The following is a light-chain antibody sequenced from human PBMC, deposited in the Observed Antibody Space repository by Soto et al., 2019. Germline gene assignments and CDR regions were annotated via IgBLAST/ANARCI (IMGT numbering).Light chain of an antibody. CDR3: QQYHSSSWT. J-gene: IGKJ1*01. V-gene: IGKV1-5*01. CDR2: DAS. CDR1: QSISIL. Sequence: DIQMTQSPSTLSASVGDRVTITCRASQSISILLSWYQQKPGKDPKLLIYDASSLESGVPSRFSGSGSGTEFTLTISSLQPDDLATYYCQQYHSSSWTLGQGTKVDI.